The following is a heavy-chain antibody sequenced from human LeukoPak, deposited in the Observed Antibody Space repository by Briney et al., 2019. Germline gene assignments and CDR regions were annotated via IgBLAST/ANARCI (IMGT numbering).Heavy chain of an antibody. V-gene: IGHV1-2*06. Sequence: ASVKVSCQASGYTFTGYYMHWVRQAPGQGLEWMGRINPNSGGTNYAQKFQGRVAMTRDTSISTAYMELSRLRSDDTAVYYCARDRVYGYYYDSSGYSVYAFDIWGQGTMVTVSS. D-gene: IGHD3-22*01. CDR2: INPNSGGT. CDR1: GYTFTGYY. CDR3: ARDRVYGYYYDSSGYSVYAFDI. J-gene: IGHJ3*02.